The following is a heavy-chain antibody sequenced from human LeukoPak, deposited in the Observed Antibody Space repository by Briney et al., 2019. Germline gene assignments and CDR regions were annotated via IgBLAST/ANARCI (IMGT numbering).Heavy chain of an antibody. V-gene: IGHV3-23*01. Sequence: GGSLRLSCAASGFTFSSYAMSWVRQAPGKGLEWVSTTSGSGGGTYYADSVKGRFTLSRDNSMNTLYLQMNSLRAEDTAVYYCAKDVESGRSADYWGQGTLVTVSS. CDR2: TSGSGGGT. J-gene: IGHJ4*02. D-gene: IGHD3-10*01. CDR3: AKDVESGRSADY. CDR1: GFTFSSYA.